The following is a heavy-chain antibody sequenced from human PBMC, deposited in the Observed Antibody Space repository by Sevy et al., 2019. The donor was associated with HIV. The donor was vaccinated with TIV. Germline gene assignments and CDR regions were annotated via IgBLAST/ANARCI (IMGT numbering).Heavy chain of an antibody. V-gene: IGHV4-34*01. CDR1: VDSFNGHY. D-gene: IGHD6-13*01. Sequence: SENLSLTCAVYVDSFNGHYWSWVRQVPGRGLEWIGEVDHTGNINYNPAFDNRLAISVNRPKNQFSLNLTSLTAADTAVYYCARELIEAPGRGYFDIWGHGNRVTVSS. CDR2: VDHTGNI. CDR3: ARELIEAPGRGYFDI. J-gene: IGHJ4*03.